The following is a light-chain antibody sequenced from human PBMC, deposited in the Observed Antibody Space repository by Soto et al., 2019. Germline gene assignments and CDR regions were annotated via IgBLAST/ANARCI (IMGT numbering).Light chain of an antibody. CDR2: GAS. V-gene: IGKV3-15*01. CDR3: QQYNNWPPYT. J-gene: IGKJ2*01. Sequence: EIVMTQSPATLSVSPGERATLSCRASQSVSSNLAWYQQTPGQAPRLLIYGASTRATGIPARFSGSGSGTEFTLTISSLQSEDFSVYYCQQYNNWPPYTFGKGTKLEIK. CDR1: QSVSSN.